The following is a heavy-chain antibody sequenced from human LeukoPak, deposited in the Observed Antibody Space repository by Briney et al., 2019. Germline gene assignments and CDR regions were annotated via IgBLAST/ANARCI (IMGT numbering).Heavy chain of an antibody. Sequence: GASVKVSCKASGYTFSSYEINRVRQTTGQGLEWMGWMNPNSGQTGYAQKFQGRVTMTRNSSISTAYLELSSLRSEDSAVYYCAREGIADTVGWFDPWGQGTLVTVSS. CDR2: MNPNSGQT. D-gene: IGHD6-13*01. J-gene: IGHJ5*02. CDR1: GYTFSSYE. V-gene: IGHV1-8*01. CDR3: AREGIADTVGWFDP.